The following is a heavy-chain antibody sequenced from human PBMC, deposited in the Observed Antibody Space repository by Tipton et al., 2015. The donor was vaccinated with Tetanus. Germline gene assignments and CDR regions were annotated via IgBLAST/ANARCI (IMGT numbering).Heavy chain of an antibody. CDR1: GDSVSGYY. V-gene: IGHV4-59*02. Sequence: TLSLTCTVSGDSVSGYYWSWIRQPPGKGLEWIGYVYYTGSTNHNPSLKSRVTISMDRSKNQFSLNLRSVITADTAVYYCARANNDYPKKGPFDYWGQGILVTVSS. CDR2: VYYTGST. CDR3: ARANNDYPKKGPFDY. J-gene: IGHJ4*02. D-gene: IGHD5-12*01.